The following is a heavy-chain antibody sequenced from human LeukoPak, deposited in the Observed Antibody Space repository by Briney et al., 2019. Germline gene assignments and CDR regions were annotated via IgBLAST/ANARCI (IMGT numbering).Heavy chain of an antibody. CDR3: ARVGYSNLDY. CDR2: ISPNTGGT. D-gene: IGHD4-11*01. V-gene: IGHV1-2*02. Sequence: EASVKVSCKASGYSFTDYYIHWVRQAPGQGLEWMGWISPNTGGTHYAQNFQGRVLMTIDTSISTVYVELSGLRSDDTAVYYCARVGYSNLDYWGQGTLVTVSS. CDR1: GYSFTDYY. J-gene: IGHJ4*02.